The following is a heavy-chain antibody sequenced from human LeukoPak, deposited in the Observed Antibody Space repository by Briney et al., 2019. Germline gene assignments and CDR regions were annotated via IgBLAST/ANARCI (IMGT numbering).Heavy chain of an antibody. CDR2: IYTSGST. CDR1: GGSISSGSYY. CDR3: ASDVSRRIAVAGYFDY. D-gene: IGHD6-19*01. J-gene: IGHJ4*03. Sequence: PSQTLSLTCTVSGGSISSGSYYWSWIRQPAGKGLEWIGRIYTSGSTNYNPSLKSRVTISVDTSKNQFSLKLSSVTAADAAVYYCASDVSRRIAVAGYFDYWGQGTLVTVSS. V-gene: IGHV4-61*02.